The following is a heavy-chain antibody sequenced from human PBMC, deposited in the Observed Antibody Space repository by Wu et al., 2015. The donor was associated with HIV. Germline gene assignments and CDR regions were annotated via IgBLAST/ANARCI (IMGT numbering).Heavy chain of an antibody. Sequence: QVQLVQSGAEVKKPGASVKVSCKASGYTFTSFAIHWVRQAPGQRLEWMGWSNVGNGDTKYSQDFQGRITITRDTSASTAYVKLSSLTSEDMAVYYCARGSGXYYSAFDFWGQGTLVIVSS. J-gene: IGHJ4*02. CDR3: ARGSGXYYSAFDF. CDR2: SNVGNGDT. V-gene: IGHV1-3*02. D-gene: IGHD1-26*01. CDR1: GYTFTSFA.